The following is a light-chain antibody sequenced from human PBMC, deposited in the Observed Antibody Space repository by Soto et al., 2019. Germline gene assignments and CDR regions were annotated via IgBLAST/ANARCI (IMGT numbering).Light chain of an antibody. CDR1: ALPKQY. J-gene: IGLJ2*01. V-gene: IGLV3-25*03. CDR3: QSADSSGTYVV. CDR2: KDS. Sequence: SYELTQPPSVSVSPGQTARITCSGDALPKQYAYWSQQKPGQAPVLVIYKDSERPSGIPERCSGSSSVTTVTLTISAVQGEDEADYYFQSADSSGTYVVFGGGTQLTVL.